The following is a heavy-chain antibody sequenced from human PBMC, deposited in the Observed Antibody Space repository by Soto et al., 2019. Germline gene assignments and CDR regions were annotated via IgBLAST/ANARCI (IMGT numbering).Heavy chain of an antibody. V-gene: IGHV3-23*01. CDR1: GFTFSSYA. CDR3: AKHLSNGSPDY. D-gene: IGHD2-15*01. Sequence: GGSLRLSCAASGFTFSSYAMSWVRQAPGKGLEWVSLISGSGGSTYYADSVKGRFTISRDNAKNTLYLQMNSRRARDTAVFYCAKHLSNGSPDYWGQGTLVTVSS. CDR2: ISGSGGST. J-gene: IGHJ4*02.